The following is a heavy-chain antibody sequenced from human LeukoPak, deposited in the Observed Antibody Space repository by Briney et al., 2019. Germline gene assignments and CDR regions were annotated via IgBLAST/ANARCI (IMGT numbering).Heavy chain of an antibody. J-gene: IGHJ4*02. D-gene: IGHD3-22*01. CDR2: MWYDGSNK. CDR3: AKDRIYYDSSGYYDY. CDR1: GFTFSVYG. V-gene: IGHV3-33*03. Sequence: GGSLRLSCAASGFTFSVYGMHWGRQAPGKGLEWVAVMWYDGSNKYYADSVKGRFTISRDNSKNSLYLQMNSLRTEDTALYYCAKDRIYYDSSGYYDYWGQGTLVTVSS.